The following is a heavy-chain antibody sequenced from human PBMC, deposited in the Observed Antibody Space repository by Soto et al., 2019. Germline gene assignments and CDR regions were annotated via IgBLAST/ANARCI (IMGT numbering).Heavy chain of an antibody. Sequence: SETLSLTCTVSGGSISSGDYYWSWIRQPPGKGLEWIGYIYYSGSTYYNPSLKSRVTISVDTSKNQFSLKLSSVTAADTAVYYCARDSSSEEGGYGMDVWGQGTTVT. V-gene: IGHV4-30-4*01. J-gene: IGHJ6*02. CDR1: GGSISSGDYY. D-gene: IGHD6-13*01. CDR2: IYYSGST. CDR3: ARDSSSEEGGYGMDV.